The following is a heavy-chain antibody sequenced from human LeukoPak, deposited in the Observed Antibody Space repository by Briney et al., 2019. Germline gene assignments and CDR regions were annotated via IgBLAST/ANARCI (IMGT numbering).Heavy chain of an antibody. CDR2: IADIGST. V-gene: IGHV4-59*08. CDR1: GGSINGYY. Sequence: SETLSLTCTVSGGSINGYYWTCIRQPPGKGLEWIGFIADIGSTNYNPSLRSRVTISVDASKNHFSLSLTSVTAADTAVYFCARHARAVTGTGYFDYWGQGNLVTVSS. D-gene: IGHD6-19*01. CDR3: ARHARAVTGTGYFDY. J-gene: IGHJ4*02.